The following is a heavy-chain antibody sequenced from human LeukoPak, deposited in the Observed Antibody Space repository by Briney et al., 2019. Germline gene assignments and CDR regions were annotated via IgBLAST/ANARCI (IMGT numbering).Heavy chain of an antibody. J-gene: IGHJ6*03. D-gene: IGHD3-16*01. Sequence: GGSLRLSCAASGLIFSSYGMHWVRQAPGEGLEWVAYIRHDESKTFFADSVKGRFTISRDNSKNTLYLQMHSLRAEDTALYYCAKPVIPSAYQGTYYMDVWGKGTTVTVSS. CDR3: AKPVIPSAYQGTYYMDV. V-gene: IGHV3-30*02. CDR2: IRHDESKT. CDR1: GLIFSSYG.